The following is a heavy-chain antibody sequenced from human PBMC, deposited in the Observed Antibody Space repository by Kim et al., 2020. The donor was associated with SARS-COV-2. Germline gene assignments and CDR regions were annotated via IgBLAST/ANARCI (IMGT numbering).Heavy chain of an antibody. CDR3: ASHSSGWTPPQHDYWYFDL. Sequence: ASVKVSCKASGYTFTGYYMHWVRQAPGQGLEWMGRINPNSGGTNYAQKFQGRVTMTRDTSISTAYMELSRLRSDDTAVYYCASHSSGWTPPQHDYWYFDLWGRGTLVTVSS. J-gene: IGHJ2*01. V-gene: IGHV1-2*06. CDR2: INPNSGGT. D-gene: IGHD6-19*01. CDR1: GYTFTGYY.